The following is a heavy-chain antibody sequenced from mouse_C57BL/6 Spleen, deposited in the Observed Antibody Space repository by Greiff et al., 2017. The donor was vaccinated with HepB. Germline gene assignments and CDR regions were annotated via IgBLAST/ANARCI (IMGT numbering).Heavy chain of an antibody. CDR1: GYTFTSYW. CDR2: IYPGSGST. J-gene: IGHJ4*01. V-gene: IGHV1-55*01. D-gene: IGHD1-1*01. CDR3: ARWDGSSSYYAMDY. Sequence: QVQLKEPGAELVKPGASVKMSCKASGYTFTSYWITWVKQRPGQGLEWIGDIYPGSGSTNYNEKFKSKATLTVDTSSSTAYMQLSSLTSEDSAVYYCARWDGSSSYYAMDYWGQGTSVTVSS.